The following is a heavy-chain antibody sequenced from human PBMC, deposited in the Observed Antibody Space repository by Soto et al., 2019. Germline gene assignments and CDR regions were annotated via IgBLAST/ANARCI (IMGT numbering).Heavy chain of an antibody. CDR2: ISYDGSNK. Sequence: GGSLRLSCAASGFTFSSYAMHWVRQAPGKGLEWVAVISYDGSNKYYADSVKGRFTISRDNSKNTLYLQMNSLRAEDTAVYYCARDGGIRYCSGGSCSPPPGMDFWGQGTKVTVSS. J-gene: IGHJ6*02. CDR3: ARDGGIRYCSGGSCSPPPGMDF. V-gene: IGHV3-30-3*01. D-gene: IGHD2-15*01. CDR1: GFTFSSYA.